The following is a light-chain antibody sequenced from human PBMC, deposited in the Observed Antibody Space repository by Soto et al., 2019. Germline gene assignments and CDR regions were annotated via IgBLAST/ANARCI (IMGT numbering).Light chain of an antibody. V-gene: IGKV3-20*01. J-gene: IGKJ1*01. Sequence: EIVLTQSPGTLSLSPGERATLSCRASQSVSSSYLAWYQQKPGQAPRLLIYGASSRVTGIPDRFSGSGSGTDFTLTISRLEPEHFAVYYCQQYGSSPWTFGQGTKVEIK. CDR1: QSVSSSY. CDR2: GAS. CDR3: QQYGSSPWT.